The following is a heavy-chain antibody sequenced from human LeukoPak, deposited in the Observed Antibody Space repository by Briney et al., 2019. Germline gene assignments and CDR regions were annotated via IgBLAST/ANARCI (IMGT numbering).Heavy chain of an antibody. J-gene: IGHJ6*03. CDR3: AKEGVNSENYYYYMDV. CDR1: GFTFDDYA. V-gene: IGHV3-9*01. CDR2: ISWNSGNM. Sequence: GRSLRLSCAASGFTFDDYAIHWVRQAPGKGLEWVSGISWNSGNMGYAESVKGRFTISRDNSKNSLYLQMNSLRAEDTALYYCAKEGVNSENYYYYMDVWGKGTTVTVFS. D-gene: IGHD4-23*01.